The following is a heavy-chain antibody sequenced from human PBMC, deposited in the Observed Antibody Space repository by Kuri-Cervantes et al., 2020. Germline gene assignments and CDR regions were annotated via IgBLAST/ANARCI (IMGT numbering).Heavy chain of an antibody. CDR3: ARDAPLRYFDWLLYFDY. Sequence: GGSLRLSCAASGFTFSSYAMSWVRQAPGKGLEWVSSISSSSSYIYYADSVKGRFTISRDNAKNSLYLQMNSLRAEDTAVYYCARDAPLRYFDWLLYFDYWGQGTLVTVSS. CDR1: GFTFSSYA. D-gene: IGHD3-9*01. V-gene: IGHV3-21*01. CDR2: ISSSSSYI. J-gene: IGHJ4*02.